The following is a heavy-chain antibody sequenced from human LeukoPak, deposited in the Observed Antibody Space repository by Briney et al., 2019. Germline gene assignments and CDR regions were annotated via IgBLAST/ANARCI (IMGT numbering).Heavy chain of an antibody. CDR3: ATARGDTAMGPGN. J-gene: IGHJ4*02. Sequence: GGSLRLPCAASGFTFSSYSMNWVRQAPGKGLEWVSSISSSSSYIYYADSVKGRFTISRDNAKNSLYLQMNSLRAEDTAVYYCATARGDTAMGPGNWGQGTLVTVSS. V-gene: IGHV3-21*01. D-gene: IGHD5-18*01. CDR1: GFTFSSYS. CDR2: ISSSSSYI.